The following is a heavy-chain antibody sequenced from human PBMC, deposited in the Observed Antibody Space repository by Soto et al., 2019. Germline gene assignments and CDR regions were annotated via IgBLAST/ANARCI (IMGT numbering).Heavy chain of an antibody. D-gene: IGHD1-26*01. V-gene: IGHV3-30*18. Sequence: QVQLVESGGGVVQPGRSLRLSCAASGFTFSSYGMHWVRQAPGKGLEWVAVISYDGSNKYYADSVKGRFTISRDNSKNTLYLQMNSLRGEDTAVYYCAKDRSYSDAFDIWGQGTMVTVSS. J-gene: IGHJ3*02. CDR3: AKDRSYSDAFDI. CDR2: ISYDGSNK. CDR1: GFTFSSYG.